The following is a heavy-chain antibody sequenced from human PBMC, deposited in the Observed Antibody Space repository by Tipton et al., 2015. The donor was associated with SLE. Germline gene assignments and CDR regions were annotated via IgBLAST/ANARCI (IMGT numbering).Heavy chain of an antibody. Sequence: SLRLSCAASGFTFSSHWMHWVRQAPGKGLVWVSRINGDGNSTTYADSVEGRFTMSRDNVKNTLYLQMNSLRAEDTAVYFCGRAAIVGPSGGFGFWGPGSLVIVSS. D-gene: IGHD1-26*01. V-gene: IGHV3-74*01. J-gene: IGHJ4*02. CDR3: GRAAIVGPSGGFGF. CDR1: GFTFSSHW. CDR2: INGDGNST.